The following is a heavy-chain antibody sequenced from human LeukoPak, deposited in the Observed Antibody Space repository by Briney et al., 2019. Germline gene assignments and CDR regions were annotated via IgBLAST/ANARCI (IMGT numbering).Heavy chain of an antibody. V-gene: IGHV4-59*01. CDR3: ARTPLNGPPGAFDI. CDR2: IYYSGST. CDR1: GGSISSYY. Sequence: SETLSLTCTVSGGSISSYYWSWIRQPPGKGLEWIGYIYYSGSTDYNPSLKSRVTISVDTSKNQFSLKLSSVTAADTAVYYCARTPLNGPPGAFDIWGQGTMVTVSS. D-gene: IGHD1-14*01. J-gene: IGHJ3*02.